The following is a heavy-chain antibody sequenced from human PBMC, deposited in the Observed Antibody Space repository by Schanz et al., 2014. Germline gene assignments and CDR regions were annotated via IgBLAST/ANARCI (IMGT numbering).Heavy chain of an antibody. D-gene: IGHD2-21*01. CDR1: GFTFSDAW. V-gene: IGHV3-66*01. J-gene: IGHJ3*02. CDR3: ARDGDSVVVISPTESFDI. Sequence: EVQLLESGGGLVQPGGFLRLSCAASGFTFSDAWMSWVRQAPGKGLEWVSFIYIGGNTYYADSVKGRFTISRDNSRNTLYLQMNSLRAEDTAVYYCARDGDSVVVISPTESFDIWGQGTMVTVSP. CDR2: IYIGGNT.